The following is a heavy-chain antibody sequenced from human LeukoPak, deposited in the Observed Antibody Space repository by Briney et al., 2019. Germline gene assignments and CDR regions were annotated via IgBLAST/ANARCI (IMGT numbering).Heavy chain of an antibody. J-gene: IGHJ4*02. Sequence: GASVKVSCKASRYTFTGYYMHWVRQAPGQGLEWMGWINPNSGGTNYAQKFQGRVTMTRDTSISTAYMELSRLRSDDTAVYYCARAHDCSSTSCYARYFDYWGQGTLVTVSS. CDR1: RYTFTGYY. D-gene: IGHD2-2*01. V-gene: IGHV1-2*02. CDR2: INPNSGGT. CDR3: ARAHDCSSTSCYARYFDY.